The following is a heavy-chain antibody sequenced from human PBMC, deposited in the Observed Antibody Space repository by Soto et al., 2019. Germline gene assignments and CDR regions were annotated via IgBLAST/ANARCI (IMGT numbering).Heavy chain of an antibody. CDR1: GYTFTSYG. CDR2: ISAYNGNT. V-gene: IGHV1-18*01. CDR3: ARGGDRYCISTSCYSWFDP. D-gene: IGHD2-2*02. J-gene: IGHJ5*02. Sequence: QVQLVQSGAEVKKPGASVQVSCKASGYTFTSYGISWVRQAPGQGLEWMGWISAYNGNTNYAQKRQGRVTMTTDTSTSTAYMELRSLRSDDTAVYYCARGGDRYCISTSCYSWFDPWGQGTLVTVSS.